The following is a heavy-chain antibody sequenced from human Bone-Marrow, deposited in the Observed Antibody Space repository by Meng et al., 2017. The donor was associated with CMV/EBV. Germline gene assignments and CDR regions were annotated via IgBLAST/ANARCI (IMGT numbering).Heavy chain of an antibody. CDR3: AREGGPIAAAGTFHY. CDR2: IWYDGSNK. V-gene: IGHV3-33*01. Sequence: LSLTCAASGFTFSSYGMHWVRQAPGKGLEWVAVIWYDGSNKYYADSVKGRFTISRDNSKNTLYLQMNSLRAEDTAVYYCAREGGPIAAAGTFHYWGQGTLVTVSS. D-gene: IGHD6-13*01. J-gene: IGHJ4*02. CDR1: GFTFSSYG.